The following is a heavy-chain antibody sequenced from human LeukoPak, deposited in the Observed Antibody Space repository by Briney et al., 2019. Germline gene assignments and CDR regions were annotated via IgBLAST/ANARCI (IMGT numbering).Heavy chain of an antibody. J-gene: IGHJ5*02. D-gene: IGHD6-19*01. CDR2: IYYSGST. CDR1: GGSISSYY. Sequence: SETLSLTCAVYGGSISSYYWSWIRQPPGKGLEWIGYIYYSGSTNYNPSLKSRVTISVDTSKNQFSLKLSSVTAADTAVYYCARHVRIAVAWFDPWGQGTLVTVSS. V-gene: IGHV4-59*01. CDR3: ARHVRIAVAWFDP.